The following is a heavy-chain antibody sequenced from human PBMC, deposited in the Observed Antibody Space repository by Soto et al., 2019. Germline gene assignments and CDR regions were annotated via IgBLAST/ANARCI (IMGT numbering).Heavy chain of an antibody. CDR1: GFTFSSYG. CDR3: ARALDFWSGSRGGDA. Sequence: GGSLRLSCAASGFTFSSYGMHWVRQAPGKGLEWVAVISYDGSNKYYADSVKGRFTVSRDNSKNTLYLQMNSLRVEDTAVYYCARALDFWSGSRGGDAWGKGTTVTVSS. CDR2: ISYDGSNK. J-gene: IGHJ6*04. D-gene: IGHD3-3*01. V-gene: IGHV3-30*03.